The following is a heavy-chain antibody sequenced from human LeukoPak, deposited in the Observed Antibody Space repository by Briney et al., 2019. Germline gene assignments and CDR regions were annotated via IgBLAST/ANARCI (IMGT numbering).Heavy chain of an antibody. V-gene: IGHV1-46*01. Sequence: ASVKVSYKASGDTFTSYYMRWVRQAPGQGLEWMGIINPSGGSTSYAQKFQGRVTMTRDTSTSTVYMELSSLRSEDTAVYYCAKHDYGDYRYDAFDIWGQGTMVTVSS. J-gene: IGHJ3*02. CDR2: INPSGGST. D-gene: IGHD4-17*01. CDR1: GDTFTSYY. CDR3: AKHDYGDYRYDAFDI.